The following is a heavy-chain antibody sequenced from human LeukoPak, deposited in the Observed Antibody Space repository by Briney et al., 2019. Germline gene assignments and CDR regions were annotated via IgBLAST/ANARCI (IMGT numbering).Heavy chain of an antibody. CDR1: GGSFSGYY. D-gene: IGHD1-26*01. V-gene: IGHV4-34*01. J-gene: IGHJ3*02. Sequence: PSETLSLTCAVYGGSFSGYYWSWIRQPPGKGLEWIGEINHSGSTNYNPSLKSRVTISVDTSKSQFSLKLSSVTAADTAVYYCARAGELPSSDAFDIWGQGTMVTVSS. CDR3: ARAGELPSSDAFDI. CDR2: INHSGST.